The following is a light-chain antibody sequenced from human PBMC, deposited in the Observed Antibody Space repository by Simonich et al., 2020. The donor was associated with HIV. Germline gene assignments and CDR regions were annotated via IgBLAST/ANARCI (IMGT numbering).Light chain of an antibody. CDR2: GAS. Sequence: EIVMTQSPATLSVSPGERATLSCRASQSVSSIFAWYQQKPGQAPRLIIYGASTRATGFPARFSGSGSGTEFTLTISSMQSEDFAVYYCQQYNNWPTFGGGTKVEIK. J-gene: IGKJ4*01. CDR3: QQYNNWPT. V-gene: IGKV3-15*01. CDR1: QSVSSI.